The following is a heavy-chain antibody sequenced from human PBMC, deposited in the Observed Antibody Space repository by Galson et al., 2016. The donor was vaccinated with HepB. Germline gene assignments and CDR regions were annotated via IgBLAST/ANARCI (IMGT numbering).Heavy chain of an antibody. D-gene: IGHD2-21*01. CDR2: IYHSGST. J-gene: IGHJ2*01. Sequence: TLSLTCAVSGGSINSGGFSWSWIRQPPGKGLEWIGYIYHSGSTFYNPSLKSRVTISIDRSKNQFSLKLTSVTAADTAIYYCAKGGYCDGVNCRYGSWYFDLWGRGTLVTVSS. V-gene: IGHV4-30-2*01. CDR3: AKGGYCDGVNCRYGSWYFDL. CDR1: GGSINSGGFS.